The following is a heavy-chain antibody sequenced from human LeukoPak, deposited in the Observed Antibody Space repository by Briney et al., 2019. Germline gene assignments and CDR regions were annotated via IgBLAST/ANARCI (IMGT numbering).Heavy chain of an antibody. CDR2: VYHSGST. CDR1: DESFNGYD. CDR3: ARGFPSLDN. V-gene: IGHV4-34*01. J-gene: IGHJ4*02. Sequence: SETLSLTCTVSDESFNGYDWGWIRQHPGKGLEWIGEVYHSGSTNYNPSLKSRATISLDTAKNQFSLKLRSVTAADTAVYYCARGFPSLDNWGRGTLVTVSS.